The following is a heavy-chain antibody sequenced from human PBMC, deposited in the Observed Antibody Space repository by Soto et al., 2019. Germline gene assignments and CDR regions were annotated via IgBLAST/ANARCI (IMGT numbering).Heavy chain of an antibody. J-gene: IGHJ6*03. CDR1: GGSISSYY. D-gene: IGHD2-2*03. CDR3: ARGSEARMDYYYYMDV. CDR2: IYYSGST. V-gene: IGHV4-59*12. Sequence: SETLSLTCTVSGGSISSYYWSWIRQPPGKGLEWIGYIYYSGSTNYNPSLKSRVTISVDTSKNQFSLKLSSVTAADTAVYYCARGSEARMDYYYYMDVWGKGTTVTVSS.